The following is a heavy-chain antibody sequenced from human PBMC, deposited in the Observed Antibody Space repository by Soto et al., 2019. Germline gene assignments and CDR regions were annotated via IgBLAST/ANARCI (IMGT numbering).Heavy chain of an antibody. Sequence: SETLSLTCTVSGGSISSYYWSWIRQPPGKGLEWIGYIYYSGSTNYNPSLKSRVTISVDTSKNQFSLKLSSVTAADTAVYYCAREMILWFGEHSNREYNWFDPWGQGTLVTVSS. D-gene: IGHD3-10*01. J-gene: IGHJ5*02. V-gene: IGHV4-59*01. CDR1: GGSISSYY. CDR2: IYYSGST. CDR3: AREMILWFGEHSNREYNWFDP.